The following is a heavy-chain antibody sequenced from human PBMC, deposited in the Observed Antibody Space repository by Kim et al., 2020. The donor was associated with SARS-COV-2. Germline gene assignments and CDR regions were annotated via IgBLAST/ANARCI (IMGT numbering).Heavy chain of an antibody. J-gene: IGHJ4*02. V-gene: IGHV3-9*01. Sequence: GGSLRLSCAASGFTFGDYAMHWVRQAPGKGLEWVSGISWNSGSIGYADSVKGRFTISRDNAKNSLYLQMNRLRAEDTALYYCAKAHGAAGTEEGYYFDYWGQGTLRTVSS. CDR2: ISWNSGSI. D-gene: IGHD1-1*01. CDR1: GFTFGDYA. CDR3: AKAHGAAGTEEGYYFDY.